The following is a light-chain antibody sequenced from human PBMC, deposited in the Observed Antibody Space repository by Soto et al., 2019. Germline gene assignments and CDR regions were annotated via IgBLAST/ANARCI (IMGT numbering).Light chain of an antibody. CDR1: TSDVGIHNL. J-gene: IGLJ2*01. CDR2: DGT. CDR3: CAYAGGRSVV. V-gene: IGLV2-23*01. Sequence: QSALTQPASVSGSPGQSISISCTAATSDVGIHNLVSWYQQHPGKAPKVIISDGTRRPSGVSNRFSASKSGNTAALTSSGLQAEDEDDYYCCAYAGGRSVVFGGGTKVTAL.